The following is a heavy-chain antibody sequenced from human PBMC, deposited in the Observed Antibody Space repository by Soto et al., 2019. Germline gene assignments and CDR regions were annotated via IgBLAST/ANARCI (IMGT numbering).Heavy chain of an antibody. D-gene: IGHD3-16*01. Sequence: QVQLQQWGAGLLKPSETLSLTCAVYGGSFSGYYWSWIRQPPGKGLEWIGEINHSGSTNYNPSLQSRVTISVDTSKNQFSLKLSSVTAADTAVYYCARGPRRIGRGGTVDPWGQGTLVTVSS. CDR3: ARGPRRIGRGGTVDP. V-gene: IGHV4-34*01. CDR1: GGSFSGYY. CDR2: INHSGST. J-gene: IGHJ5*02.